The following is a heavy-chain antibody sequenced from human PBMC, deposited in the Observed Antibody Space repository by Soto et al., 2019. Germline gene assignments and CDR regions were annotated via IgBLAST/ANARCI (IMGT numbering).Heavy chain of an antibody. J-gene: IGHJ4*02. CDR1: GFTFSNYY. V-gene: IGHV3-11*01. CDR3: ARSYSRGWDFDY. Sequence: GGSLRLSCGASGFTFSNYYMSWIRQAPGKGLEWVSYISSTGRTIYYADSVKGRFTVSRDNAQNSLSLKLNSLSVEDTAGYYCARSYSRGWDFDYWGRGTQFTVS. D-gene: IGHD6-19*01. CDR2: ISSTGRTI.